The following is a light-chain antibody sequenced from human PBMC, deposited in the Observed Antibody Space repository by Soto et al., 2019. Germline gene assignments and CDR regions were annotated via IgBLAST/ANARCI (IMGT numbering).Light chain of an antibody. J-gene: IGKJ1*01. CDR1: QSIGVY. V-gene: IGKV1-39*01. Sequence: DIQMTQSASSLYASVGYRVTFTCRTSQSIGVYLNWYQQKPGKAPKLLIYAASTLHSGVPSRFSGSGSGTDFTLTISSLQPEDFATYYCQQSYAAWTFGQGTKVDI. CDR3: QQSYAAWT. CDR2: AAS.